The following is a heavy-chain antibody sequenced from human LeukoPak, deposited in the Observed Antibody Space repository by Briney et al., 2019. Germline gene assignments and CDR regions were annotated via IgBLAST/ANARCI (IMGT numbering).Heavy chain of an antibody. Sequence: SETLSLTCTVSGGSISSYYWSWIRQPPGKGLEWIGYIYYSGSTNYNPSLKSRVTISVDTSKNQFSLKLSSVTAADTAVYYCAIYPLDGYNLSPSFDYWGQGTLVTVSS. J-gene: IGHJ4*02. CDR3: AIYPLDGYNLSPSFDY. D-gene: IGHD5-24*01. CDR1: GGSISSYY. V-gene: IGHV4-59*08. CDR2: IYYSGST.